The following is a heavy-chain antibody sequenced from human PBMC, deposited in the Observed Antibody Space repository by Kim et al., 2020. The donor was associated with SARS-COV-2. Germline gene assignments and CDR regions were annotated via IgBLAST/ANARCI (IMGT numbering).Heavy chain of an antibody. CDR3: ARVFGQWLGQYYFDY. J-gene: IGHJ4*02. CDR1: GYTFTSYA. V-gene: IGHV1-3*01. D-gene: IGHD6-19*01. CDR2: INAGNGNT. Sequence: ASVKVSCKASGYTFTSYAMHWVRQAPGQRLEWMGWINAGNGNTKYSQKFQGRVTITRDTSASTAYMELSSLRSEDTAVYYCARVFGQWLGQYYFDYWGQGTLVTVSS.